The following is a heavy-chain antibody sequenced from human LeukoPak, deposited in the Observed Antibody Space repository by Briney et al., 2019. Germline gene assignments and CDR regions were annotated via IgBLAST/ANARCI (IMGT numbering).Heavy chain of an antibody. CDR1: GFTFSSYA. D-gene: IGHD3-22*01. CDR3: AIMHGYYDGSGYWVQ. J-gene: IGHJ4*02. CDR2: ISPSADRT. Sequence: PGGSLRLSCAASGFTFSSYAMSWVRQAPGKGLEWVSFISPSADRTSNADSVEGRFTISRDNPRNTLYSQMNSLRDEDTAVYYCAIMHGYYDGSGYWVQWGQGTLVTVSS. V-gene: IGHV3-23*01.